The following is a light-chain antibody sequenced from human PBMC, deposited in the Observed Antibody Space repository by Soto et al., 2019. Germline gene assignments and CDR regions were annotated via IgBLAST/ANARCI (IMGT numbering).Light chain of an antibody. CDR3: QHSSSWPRS. CDR2: HAA. CDR1: QSVGTS. V-gene: IGKV3-11*01. Sequence: DIVLTQSPATLSLSPGDRATLSCRASQSVGTSLAWYKQQPGQAPRLLIHHAAYRASGIPERFRGSGSGTAFSLARSSLEPDDFAVYYCQHSSSWPRSFGRGTKVEV. J-gene: IGKJ1*01.